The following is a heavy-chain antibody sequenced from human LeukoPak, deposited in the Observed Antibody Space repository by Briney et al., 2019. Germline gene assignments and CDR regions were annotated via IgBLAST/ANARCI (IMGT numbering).Heavy chain of an antibody. CDR1: GFTFGGYE. V-gene: IGHV3-48*03. J-gene: IGHJ4*02. D-gene: IGHD6-19*01. Sequence: GGSLRLSCAVSGFTFGGYEMNWVRQAPGKGLDWVSYISSSGSTVYYPDSVKGRFTISRDNAKNSLYLQMTSLRGEDTAVYYCARGGAVAGLYWGQGTLVTVSS. CDR2: ISSSGSTV. CDR3: ARGGAVAGLY.